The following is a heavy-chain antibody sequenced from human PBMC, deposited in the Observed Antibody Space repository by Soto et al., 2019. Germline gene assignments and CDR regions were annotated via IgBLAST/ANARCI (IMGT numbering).Heavy chain of an antibody. CDR3: AREGGYDSPHGC. J-gene: IGHJ4*02. V-gene: IGHV4-30-4*01. CDR2: TYPSGST. CDR1: GGFISNGDYH. Sequence: LSLTCTVSGGFISNGDYHWSWIRQPPGKGLEWIGYTYPSGSTYYNASLRSRVTISIDASKNQFSLKLNSVTAAYTAVYYCAREGGYDSPHGCWGQGTLVTVSS. D-gene: IGHD5-12*01.